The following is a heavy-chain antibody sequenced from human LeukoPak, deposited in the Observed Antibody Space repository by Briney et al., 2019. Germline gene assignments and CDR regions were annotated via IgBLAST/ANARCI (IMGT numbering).Heavy chain of an antibody. CDR1: GFTFSDHG. J-gene: IGHJ4*02. CDR3: ARGWREIDY. CDR2: VFGNGGST. V-gene: IGHV3-64*01. Sequence: GGSLRLSCAASGFTFSDHGMQWVRQAPGKGLEYVSAVFGNGGSTYYANSVKGRFTISRDNSKNTLYLQMGSLRAEDMGVYYCARGWREIDYWGQGTLVTVSS.